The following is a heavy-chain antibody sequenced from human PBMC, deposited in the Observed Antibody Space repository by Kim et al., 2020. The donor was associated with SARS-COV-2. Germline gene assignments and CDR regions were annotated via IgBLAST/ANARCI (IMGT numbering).Heavy chain of an antibody. Sequence: RFTISRDNSKNTLYLQMNSLRAEDTAVYYCAKDQRPRYSSGWYSVDAFDIWGQGTMVTVSS. D-gene: IGHD6-19*01. V-gene: IGHV3-23*01. CDR3: AKDQRPRYSSGWYSVDAFDI. J-gene: IGHJ3*02.